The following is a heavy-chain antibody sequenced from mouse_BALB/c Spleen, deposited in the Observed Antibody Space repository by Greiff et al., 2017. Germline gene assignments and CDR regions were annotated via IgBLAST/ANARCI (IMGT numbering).Heavy chain of an antibody. CDR1: GFTFSDYY. V-gene: IGHV5-4*02. J-gene: IGHJ3*01. Sequence: EVKLVESGGGLVKPGGSLKLSCAASGFTFSDYYMYWVRQTPEKRLEWVATISDGGSYTYYPDSLKGRFTISRDNAKNNLYLQMSSLKSEDTAMYYCARDGTPSYGTRSWFAYWGQGTLVTVSA. CDR3: ARDGTPSYGTRSWFAY. D-gene: IGHD1-1*01. CDR2: ISDGGSYT.